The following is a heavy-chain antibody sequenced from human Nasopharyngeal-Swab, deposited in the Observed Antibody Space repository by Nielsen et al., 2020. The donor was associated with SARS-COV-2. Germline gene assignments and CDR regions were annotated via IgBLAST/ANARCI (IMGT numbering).Heavy chain of an antibody. CDR3: ARRDCSSTSCYADFDY. J-gene: IGHJ4*02. CDR2: IYPGESDT. V-gene: IGHV5-51*01. D-gene: IGHD2-2*01. Sequence: VREAPGKGLEWMGIIYPGESDTRYSPSFQGQVTISADKSISTAYLQWSSLKASDTAMYYCARRDCSSTSCYADFDYWGQGTLVTVSS.